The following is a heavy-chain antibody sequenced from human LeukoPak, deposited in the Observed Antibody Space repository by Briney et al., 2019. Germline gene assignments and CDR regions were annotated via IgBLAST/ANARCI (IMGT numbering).Heavy chain of an antibody. CDR1: GGSFSGYY. CDR3: ARDPKYYYYMDV. J-gene: IGHJ6*03. Sequence: SETLSLTCAVYGGSFSGYYWSWIRQPPGKGLGWIGEINHSGSTNYNPSLKSRVTISVDTSKNQFSLKLSSVTAADTAVYYCARDPKYYYYMDVWGKGTTVTVSS. CDR2: INHSGST. V-gene: IGHV4-34*01.